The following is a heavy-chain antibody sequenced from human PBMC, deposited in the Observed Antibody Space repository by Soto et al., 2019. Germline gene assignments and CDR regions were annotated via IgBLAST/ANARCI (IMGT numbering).Heavy chain of an antibody. CDR3: ARAGVYGDYSYFDY. CDR1: GFTFSSYS. J-gene: IGHJ4*02. Sequence: GGSLRLSCAASGFTFSSYSMNWVRQAPGKGLEWVSYISSSSTIYYADSVKGRFTISRDNAKNSLYLQMNSLRAEDTAVYYCARAGVYGDYSYFDYWGQGTLVTVSS. V-gene: IGHV3-48*01. D-gene: IGHD4-17*01. CDR2: ISSSSTI.